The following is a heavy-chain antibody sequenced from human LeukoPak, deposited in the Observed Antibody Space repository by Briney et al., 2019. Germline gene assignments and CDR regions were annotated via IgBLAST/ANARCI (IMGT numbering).Heavy chain of an antibody. V-gene: IGHV1-2*02. CDR1: GYTFTGYY. CDR2: INPSSGGT. J-gene: IGHJ4*02. D-gene: IGHD2-21*02. Sequence: ASVKVSCKASGYTFTGYYMHWVRQAPGQGLEWMGWINPSSGGTNYAQKFQGRVTMTRDTSISTAYMELSRLRSDDTAVYYCARDGGGDNTLDYWGQGTLVTVSS. CDR3: ARDGGGDNTLDY.